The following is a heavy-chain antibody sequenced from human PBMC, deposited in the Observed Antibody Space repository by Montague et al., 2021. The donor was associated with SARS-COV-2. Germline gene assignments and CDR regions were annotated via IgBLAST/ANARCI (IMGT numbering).Heavy chain of an antibody. CDR1: GGSISSGNYY. CDR2: TYYSGST. CDR3: ARGGSYSSGWYGVDDDYGGAV. J-gene: IGHJ6*02. V-gene: IGHV4-31*03. D-gene: IGHD6-19*01. Sequence: TLSLTCTVSGGSISSGNYYWSWIRQHPGKGLEWIGYTYYSGSTYYNPSLKSRVSISVDTSKNQFSLKLSSVTAADTAVYYCARGGSYSSGWYGVDDDYGGAVWGQGTMVTVSS.